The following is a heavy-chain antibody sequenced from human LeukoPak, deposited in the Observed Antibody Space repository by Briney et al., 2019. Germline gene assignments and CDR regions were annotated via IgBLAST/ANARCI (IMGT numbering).Heavy chain of an antibody. V-gene: IGHV3-30-3*01. J-gene: IGHJ4*02. CDR3: ARDHYSSSPGPLFDY. D-gene: IGHD6-6*01. CDR2: ISYDGSNK. Sequence: PGRSLRLSCAASGFTFSSYAMHWVRQAPGKGLEWVAVISYDGSNKYYADSVKGRFTISRDNSKNTLYLQMNSLRAEDTAVYYCARDHYSSSPGPLFDYWGQGTLVTVSS. CDR1: GFTFSSYA.